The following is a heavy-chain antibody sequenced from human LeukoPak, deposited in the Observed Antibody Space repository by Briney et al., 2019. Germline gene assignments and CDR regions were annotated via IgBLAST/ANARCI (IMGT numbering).Heavy chain of an antibody. V-gene: IGHV3-48*03. CDR3: ARDRKERYCSGGSCHSAGAFDI. D-gene: IGHD2-15*01. J-gene: IGHJ3*02. CDR1: GFTFSSYE. CDR2: ISSSGSTI. Sequence: GGSLRLSCAASGFTFSSYEMNWVRQAPGKGLEWVSYISSSGSTIYYADSVKGRFTISRDNAKNSLYLQMNSLRAEDTAVYYCARDRKERYCSGGSCHSAGAFDIWGQGTMVTVSS.